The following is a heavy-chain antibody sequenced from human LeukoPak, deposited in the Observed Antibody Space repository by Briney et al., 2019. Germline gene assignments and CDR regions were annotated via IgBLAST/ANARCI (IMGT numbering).Heavy chain of an antibody. Sequence: SETLSLTCTVSGGSISSYYWSWIRQPAGKGLEWIGRIYTSGSTNYNPSLKSRVTMSVDTSKNQFSLKLSSVTAADTAVYYCARDLYGSAKENWFDPWGQGTLVTVSS. J-gene: IGHJ5*02. V-gene: IGHV4-4*07. CDR2: IYTSGST. CDR3: ARDLYGSAKENWFDP. D-gene: IGHD3-10*01. CDR1: GGSISSYY.